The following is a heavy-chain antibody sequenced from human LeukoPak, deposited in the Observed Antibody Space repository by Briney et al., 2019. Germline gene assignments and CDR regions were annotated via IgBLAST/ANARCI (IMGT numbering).Heavy chain of an antibody. D-gene: IGHD6-19*01. Sequence: PGGSLRLSCAVSGFSVNSYGMHWVGQPPGRGRGGVANIKQDGSEKYYVDSVKGRFTISRDNAKNSLYLQMNSLRAEDTAVYYCARDLGWFPCYWGQGTLVTVSS. V-gene: IGHV3-7*01. CDR3: ARDLGWFPCY. CDR2: IKQDGSEK. CDR1: GFSVNSYG. J-gene: IGHJ4*02.